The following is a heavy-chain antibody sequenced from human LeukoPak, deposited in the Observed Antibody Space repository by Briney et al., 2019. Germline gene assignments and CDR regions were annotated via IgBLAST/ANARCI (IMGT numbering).Heavy chain of an antibody. CDR2: IYHTGST. V-gene: IGHV4-38-2*01. D-gene: IGHD3-3*01. J-gene: IGHJ6*03. CDR1: GYFISSGYY. Sequence: PSETLSLTCAVSGYFISSGYYWGWIRQPPGKGLEWIGSIYHTGSTYYNPSLKSRVTISVDTSKNQFSLKLSSVTAADTAVYYCASSNYYDFWSGYYPVGYYYYYMDVWGKGTTVTVSS. CDR3: ASSNYYDFWSGYYPVGYYYYYMDV.